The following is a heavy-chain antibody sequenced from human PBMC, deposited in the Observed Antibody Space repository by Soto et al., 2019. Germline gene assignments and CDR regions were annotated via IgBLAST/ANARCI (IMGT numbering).Heavy chain of an antibody. Sequence: QLQLQESGPGLVKPSETLSLTCTVSGGSISSSSYYWGWIRQPPGKGLEWIGSIYYSGSTYYNPSLKSRVTISVDTSKNQFSLKLSSVTAADTAVYYCARRRYCSSTSCYSGNWFDPWGQGTLVTVSS. J-gene: IGHJ5*02. CDR3: ARRRYCSSTSCYSGNWFDP. V-gene: IGHV4-39*01. D-gene: IGHD2-2*01. CDR1: GGSISSSSYY. CDR2: IYYSGST.